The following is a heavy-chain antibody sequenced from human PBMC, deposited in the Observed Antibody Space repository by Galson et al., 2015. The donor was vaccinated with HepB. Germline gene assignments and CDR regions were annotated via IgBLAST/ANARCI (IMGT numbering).Heavy chain of an antibody. D-gene: IGHD3-10*01. CDR2: IRYDGSNK. Sequence: LRLSCAASGFTFSSYGMHWVRQAPGKGLEWVAFIRYDGSNKYYADSVKGRFTISRDNSKNTLYLQMNSLRAEDTAVYYCARDPSPWFGELFYDYWGQGTLVTVSS. V-gene: IGHV3-30*02. J-gene: IGHJ4*02. CDR1: GFTFSSYG. CDR3: ARDPSPWFGELFYDY.